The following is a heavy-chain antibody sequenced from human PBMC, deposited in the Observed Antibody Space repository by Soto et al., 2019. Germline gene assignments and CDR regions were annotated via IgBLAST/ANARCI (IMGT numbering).Heavy chain of an antibody. J-gene: IGHJ4*02. D-gene: IGHD6-19*01. CDR2: VSKSAYT. CDR1: GFTFTNYG. CDR3: TREDSIIIPAVADF. V-gene: IGHV3-21*01. Sequence: EVQLLESGGGLVRPGGSLTLSCAVSGFTFTNYGINWVRQAPGKGLEWVSSVSKSAYTYYSESVKGRFTISRDNARNSVSLQMAHLRAEDTAVYYSTREDSIIIPAVADFWGQGTLVTVSS.